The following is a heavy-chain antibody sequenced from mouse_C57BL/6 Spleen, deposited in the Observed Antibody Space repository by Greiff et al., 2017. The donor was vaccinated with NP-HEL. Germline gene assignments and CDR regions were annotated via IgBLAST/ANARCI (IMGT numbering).Heavy chain of an antibody. CDR3: AKGDGYYLYAMDY. J-gene: IGHJ4*01. D-gene: IGHD2-3*01. V-gene: IGHV1-53*01. Sequence: QVHVKQPGTELVKPGASVKLSCKASGYTFTSYWMHWVKQRPGQGLEWIGNINPSNGGTNYNEKFKSKATLTVDKSSSTAYMQLSSLTSEDSAVYYCAKGDGYYLYAMDYWGQGTSVTVSS. CDR2: INPSNGGT. CDR1: GYTFTSYW.